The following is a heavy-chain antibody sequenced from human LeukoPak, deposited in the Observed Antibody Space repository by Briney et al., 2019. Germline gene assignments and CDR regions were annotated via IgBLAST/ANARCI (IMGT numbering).Heavy chain of an antibody. CDR2: IKSDGSAT. CDR3: ARVGGRGSIGGDC. J-gene: IGHJ4*02. CDR1: GFTFSTYW. D-gene: IGHD3-10*01. V-gene: IGHV3-74*03. Sequence: GGSLRLSCAASGFTFSTYWMHWVRQAPGKGLVWVSRIKSDGSATTYADFVKGRFTVSRDNAKNTLYLQMSSLRAENTAMYFCARVGGRGSIGGDCWGQGTLVTVSS.